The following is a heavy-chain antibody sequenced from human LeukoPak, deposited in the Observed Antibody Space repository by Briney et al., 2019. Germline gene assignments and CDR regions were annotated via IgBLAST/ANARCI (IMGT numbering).Heavy chain of an antibody. J-gene: IGHJ6*03. CDR1: GYTFTGYY. CDR2: INPNSGGT. Sequence: ASVKVSCKASGYTFTGYYMHWVRQAPGQGLEWMGWINPNSGGTNYAQKFQGRVTMTRDTSISTAYMELSSLRSEDTAVYYCARGGYSGYDYLYYYYMDVWGKGTTVTVSS. CDR3: ARGGYSGYDYLYYYYMDV. V-gene: IGHV1-2*02. D-gene: IGHD5-12*01.